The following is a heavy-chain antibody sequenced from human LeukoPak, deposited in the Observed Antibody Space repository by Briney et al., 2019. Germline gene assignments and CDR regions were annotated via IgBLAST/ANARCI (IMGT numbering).Heavy chain of an antibody. V-gene: IGHV1-24*01. CDR2: FDPEDGET. J-gene: IGHJ5*02. CDR3: ATVPHYYDRVGRFDP. CDR1: GYTLTELS. D-gene: IGHD3-22*01. Sequence: ASVKVSCKVSGYTLTELSMHWVRQAPGKGLEWMGGFDPEDGETIYAQKFQGRVTMTEDTSTDTAYMELSSLRSEDTAVYYCATVPHYYDRVGRFDPWGQGTLVTVSS.